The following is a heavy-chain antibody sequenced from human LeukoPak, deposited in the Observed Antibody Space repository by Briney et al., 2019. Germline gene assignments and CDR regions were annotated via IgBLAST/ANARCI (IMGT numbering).Heavy chain of an antibody. J-gene: IGHJ3*02. CDR1: GFTFSSYS. CDR2: ISSSSSYI. D-gene: IGHD3-22*01. V-gene: IGHV3-21*01. Sequence: GGSLRLSCAASGFTFSSYSMNWVHQAPGKGLEWVSSISSSSSYIYYADSVKGRFTISRDNAKNSLYLQMNSLRAEDTAVYYARSVGSSGYYHAFDIWGQGTMVTVSS. CDR3: RSVGSSGYYHAFDI.